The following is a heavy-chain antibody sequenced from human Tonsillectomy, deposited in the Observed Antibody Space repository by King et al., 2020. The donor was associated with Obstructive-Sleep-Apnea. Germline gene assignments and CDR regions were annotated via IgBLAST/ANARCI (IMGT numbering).Heavy chain of an antibody. Sequence: VQLQESGPGLVKPSGTLSLTCAVSGGSISRTNWWSWVRQPPGKGLEWIGEIYHSGSTNYKPSLKNRVTNSIDKAENQFSLKLTSMTAADTAVYYCASGNSTSPGYWGQGTLVTVSS. V-gene: IGHV4-4*02. J-gene: IGHJ4*02. CDR3: ASGNSTSPGY. CDR2: IYHSGST. CDR1: GGSISRTNW. D-gene: IGHD2/OR15-2a*01.